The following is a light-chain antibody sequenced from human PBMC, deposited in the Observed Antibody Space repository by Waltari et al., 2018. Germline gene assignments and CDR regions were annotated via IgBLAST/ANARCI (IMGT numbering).Light chain of an antibody. CDR2: DAS. Sequence: EIVLTQSPATLSLSPGERATLSCRSCQSVSSYLAWYQQKVGRAPRLLIYDASNRATGNPARFSGSGSGTDFTFTISSLEPEDFAVYYCLQRSSWPWTFGQGTKVEIK. J-gene: IGKJ1*01. CDR3: LQRSSWPWT. CDR1: QSVSSY. V-gene: IGKV3-11*01.